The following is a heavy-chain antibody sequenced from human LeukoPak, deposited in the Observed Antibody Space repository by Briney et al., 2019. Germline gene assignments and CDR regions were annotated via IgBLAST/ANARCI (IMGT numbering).Heavy chain of an antibody. V-gene: IGHV3-15*01. D-gene: IGHD3-22*01. CDR3: TTVIGIVVASDAFDI. CDR2: IKSKTDGGTT. Sequence: GGSLRLSCAASGFTFGDYYMSWIRQAPGKGLEWVGRIKSKTDGGTTDYAAPVKGRFTISRDDSKNTLYLQMNSLKTEDTAVYYCTTVIGIVVASDAFDIWGQGTMVTVSS. J-gene: IGHJ3*02. CDR1: GFTFGDYY.